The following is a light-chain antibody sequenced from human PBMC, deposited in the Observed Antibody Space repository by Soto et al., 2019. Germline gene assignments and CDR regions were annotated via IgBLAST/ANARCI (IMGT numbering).Light chain of an antibody. Sequence: DIQMTQSPSSLSASVGDSVTISCRASQNINKNLNWYQQKSGKAPSILIYDSSTFQSGVPARFSGSGSGTEFTLAITNLQPEDFASYYCQQSFHTPYTVGQGTKLEI. J-gene: IGKJ2*01. CDR1: QNINKN. V-gene: IGKV1-39*01. CDR2: DSS. CDR3: QQSFHTPYT.